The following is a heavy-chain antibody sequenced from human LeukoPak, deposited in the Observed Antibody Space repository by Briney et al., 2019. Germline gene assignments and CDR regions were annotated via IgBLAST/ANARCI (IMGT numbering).Heavy chain of an antibody. D-gene: IGHD4-23*01. Sequence: SETLSLTCAISGGSISSGGYSWSWIRQPPGKGLEWIGYIYYSGSTYYNPSLKTRVTISVDTSKNQFSLKLSSVTAADTAVYYCARDSIDYGGNYGDWFDPWGQGTLVTVSS. CDR1: GGSISSGGYS. CDR3: ARDSIDYGGNYGDWFDP. J-gene: IGHJ5*02. CDR2: IYYSGST. V-gene: IGHV4-30-4*07.